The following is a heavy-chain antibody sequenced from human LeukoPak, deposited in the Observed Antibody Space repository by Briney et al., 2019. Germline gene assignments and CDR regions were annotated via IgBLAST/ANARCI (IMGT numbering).Heavy chain of an antibody. D-gene: IGHD3-10*01. Sequence: GASVKVSCKASGYTFTSYGISWVRQAPGQGLEWMGWISAYNGNTNYAQKLQGRVTMTTDTSTSTAYMELSSLRSEDTAVYYCARDHRGFYYGSGNYYYLDVWGKGTTVTVSS. CDR3: ARDHRGFYYGSGNYYYLDV. V-gene: IGHV1-18*01. J-gene: IGHJ6*03. CDR2: ISAYNGNT. CDR1: GYTFTSYG.